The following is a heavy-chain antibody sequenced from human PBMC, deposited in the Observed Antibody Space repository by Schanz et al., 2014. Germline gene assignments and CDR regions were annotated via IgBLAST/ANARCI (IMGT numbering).Heavy chain of an antibody. CDR2: ISAYSGNP. Sequence: VQSGPEVNHPLSSVKVFRQASGATFASSALRWVRQRPGQGIEWMGWISAYSGNPKYAQKFQGRVTMTTDTSTSTVYMELRRLRSDDTDMYYCERDKNGAELRSQQWGQGTLVNVFS. CDR3: ERDKNGAELRSQQ. V-gene: IGHV1-18*01. J-gene: IGHJ4*02. CDR1: GATFASSA. D-gene: IGHD2-8*01.